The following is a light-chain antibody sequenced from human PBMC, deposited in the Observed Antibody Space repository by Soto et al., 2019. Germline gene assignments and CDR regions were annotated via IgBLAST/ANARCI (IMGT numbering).Light chain of an antibody. J-gene: IGKJ3*01. Sequence: DIQMTQSPSSVSASVGDRVTITCRASQGISNWLAWYQQKPAKAPKLLIYATSILQSGVPSRFAVSTSWTDFTPTISSQQPKDFATYCFQQTNSFPLTYDPGTKVDI. V-gene: IGKV1-12*01. CDR1: QGISNW. CDR3: QQTNSFPLT. CDR2: ATS.